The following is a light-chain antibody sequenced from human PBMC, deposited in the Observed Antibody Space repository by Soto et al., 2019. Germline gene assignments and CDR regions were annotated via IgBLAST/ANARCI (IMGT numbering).Light chain of an antibody. CDR3: QSYDTSLSGVI. CDR1: SSNIGAGYD. V-gene: IGLV1-40*01. J-gene: IGLJ7*01. Sequence: QLVLTQTPSVSGAPGQKITMSCTGSSSNIGAGYDVHWYQQIPGAAPRLLIYADNNRPSGVPDRFSASKSGTSASLAITGLQGEDEANYYCQSYDTSLSGVIFGAGTQLTVL. CDR2: ADN.